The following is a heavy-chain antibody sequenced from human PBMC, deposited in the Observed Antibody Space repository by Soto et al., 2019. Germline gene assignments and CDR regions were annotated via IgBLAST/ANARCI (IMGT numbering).Heavy chain of an antibody. V-gene: IGHV3-23*01. CDR3: AKSGIAAADPPSYYYYGMDV. CDR1: GFTFSSYA. CDR2: ISGSGGST. D-gene: IGHD6-13*01. J-gene: IGHJ6*02. Sequence: HPGGSLGLSCAASGFTFSSYAMSWVRQAPGKGLEWVSAISGSGGSTYYADSVKGRCTISRDNSKNTLYLQMNSLRAEDTAVYYCAKSGIAAADPPSYYYYGMDVWGQGTTVTVSS.